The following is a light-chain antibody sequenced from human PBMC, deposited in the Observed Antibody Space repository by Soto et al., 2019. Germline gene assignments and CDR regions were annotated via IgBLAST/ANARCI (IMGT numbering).Light chain of an antibody. CDR2: SAA. J-gene: IGKJ4*01. Sequence: QVTQYTSSLSASVGDRVTITCRASQSIHKYVNWYQQKPRKSPNLLIYSAANLRTGVPSTFSGSRSSTDVTLNISSLLPEDFATHFCRPISTTLPLT. V-gene: IGKV1-39*01. CDR3: RPISTTLPLT. CDR1: QSIHKY.